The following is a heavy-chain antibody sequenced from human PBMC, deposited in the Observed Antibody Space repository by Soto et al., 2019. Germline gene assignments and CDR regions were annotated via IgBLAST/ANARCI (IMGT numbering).Heavy chain of an antibody. CDR2: INAGNGNT. V-gene: IGHV1-3*01. D-gene: IGHD3-9*01. J-gene: IGHJ5*02. CDR1: GYTFTSYA. Sequence: ASVKVSCKASGYTFTSYAMHWVRQAPGQRLEWMGWINAGNGNTKYSQKFQGRVTITRDTSASTAYMELSSLRSEDTAVYYCASEGLYYDILTGYANPWFDPWGQGTLVTVSS. CDR3: ASEGLYYDILTGYANPWFDP.